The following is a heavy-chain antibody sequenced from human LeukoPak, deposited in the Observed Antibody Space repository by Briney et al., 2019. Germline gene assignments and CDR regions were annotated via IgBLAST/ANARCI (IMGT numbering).Heavy chain of an antibody. CDR2: IRYDGSNK. D-gene: IGHD6-13*01. Sequence: GGSLRLSCAASGFTFSSYGMHWVRQAPGKGLEWVAFIRYDGSNKYYADSVKGRFTISRGNSKNTLYLQMNSLRAEDTAVYYCAKDGPGIAAAGTDYWGQGTLVTVSS. J-gene: IGHJ4*02. CDR1: GFTFSSYG. V-gene: IGHV3-30*02. CDR3: AKDGPGIAAAGTDY.